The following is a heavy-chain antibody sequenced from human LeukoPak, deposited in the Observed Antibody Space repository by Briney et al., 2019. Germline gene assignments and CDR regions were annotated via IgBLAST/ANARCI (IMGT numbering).Heavy chain of an antibody. CDR3: AREDYYDLNYYYYMDV. CDR2: INPNSGGT. Sequence: GASVKVSCKASGYIFTDYYMHWVRQAPGQELGWMGRINPNSGGTNYAQKFQGRVTMTRDTSISTAYMELSRLRSDDTAVYYCAREDYYDLNYYYYMDVWGKGTTVTVSS. J-gene: IGHJ6*03. D-gene: IGHD3-3*01. CDR1: GYIFTDYY. V-gene: IGHV1-2*06.